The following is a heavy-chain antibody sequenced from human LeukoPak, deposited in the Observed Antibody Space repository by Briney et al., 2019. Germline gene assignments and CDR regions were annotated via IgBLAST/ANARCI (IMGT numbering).Heavy chain of an antibody. D-gene: IGHD3-22*01. CDR2: IDTSGST. V-gene: IGHV4-61*02. J-gene: IGHJ4*02. CDR3: ARDSGGHYDSTGFDY. CDR1: GGSISSTNYY. Sequence: PSETLSLTCTVSGGSISSTNYYWSWIRQPAGKGLEWIGRIDTSGSTKYNPSLKSRVTITVDTSKNQFSLKLNSVTAADTAVYYCARDSGGHYDSTGFDYWGQGTLVTVSS.